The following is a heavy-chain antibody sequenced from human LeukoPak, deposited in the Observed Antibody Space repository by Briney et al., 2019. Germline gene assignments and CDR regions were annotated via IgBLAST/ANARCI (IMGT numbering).Heavy chain of an antibody. D-gene: IGHD6-19*01. CDR1: GYTFSSYG. J-gene: IGHJ5*02. V-gene: IGHV1-18*01. CDR2: ISAYNGNS. Sequence: ASVKVSCKTSGYTFSSYGVSWVRQAPGQGLEWMGWISAYNGNSDYAQKFQGRITMTTDTSTSTAYMELRSLRSDDTAVYYCARGRRNSSGWYDPNWFDPWGQGTLVTVSS. CDR3: ARGRRNSSGWYDPNWFDP.